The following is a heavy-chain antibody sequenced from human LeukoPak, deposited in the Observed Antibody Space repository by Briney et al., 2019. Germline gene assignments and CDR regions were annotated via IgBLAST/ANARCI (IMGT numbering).Heavy chain of an antibody. CDR1: GFTFSSYW. D-gene: IGHD3-16*01. J-gene: IGHJ4*02. CDR3: ARELRTFDS. V-gene: IGHV3-7*01. Sequence: PGGSLRLSCAASGFTFSSYWMTWVRQAPGKGLEWVANIKHNVDELNYVDSVEDRFTISRDNAKNSLYLHMTSLRAEDTAVYYCARELRTFDSWGQGTLVTVSS. CDR2: IKHNVDEL.